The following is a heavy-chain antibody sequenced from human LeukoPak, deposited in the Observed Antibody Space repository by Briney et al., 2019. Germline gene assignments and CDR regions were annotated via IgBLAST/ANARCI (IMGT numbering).Heavy chain of an antibody. D-gene: IGHD2-2*01. CDR3: AKGSLGHCSGSTCYPLDY. J-gene: IGHJ4*02. Sequence: PGGSLRLSCAASGFTFSYYAMSWVRRAPGKRLEWVSAISGSDAGTYHADSVKGQFTISRDNSKSTLYLLMNSLRAEDTAVYYCAKGSLGHCSGSTCYPLDYWGQGTLVTVSS. CDR2: ISGSDAGT. V-gene: IGHV3-23*01. CDR1: GFTFSYYA.